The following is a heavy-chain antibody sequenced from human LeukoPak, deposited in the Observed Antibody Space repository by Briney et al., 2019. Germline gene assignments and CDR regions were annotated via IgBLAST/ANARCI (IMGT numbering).Heavy chain of an antibody. Sequence: PGGSLRLSCAASGFTFSSYAMHWVRQAPGKGLEYVSAISSNGGSTYYADSVKGRFTISRDNSKNTLYLQMSSLRAEDTAVYYCVILWFGRQYYYYGMDVWGKGTTVTVSS. D-gene: IGHD3-10*01. CDR2: ISSNGGST. CDR3: VILWFGRQYYYYGMDV. J-gene: IGHJ6*04. V-gene: IGHV3-64D*06. CDR1: GFTFSSYA.